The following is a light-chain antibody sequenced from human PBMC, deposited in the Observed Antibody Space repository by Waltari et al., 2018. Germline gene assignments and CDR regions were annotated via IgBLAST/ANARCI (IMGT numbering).Light chain of an antibody. CDR3: CSYAGSYTFV. J-gene: IGLJ2*01. V-gene: IGLV2-11*01. Sequence: QSALTQPRSVSGSPGQSVTISCTGTSSDVGGYNYVSWYQQHPGKAPKLMFYDVSKRPSGVPDRFAGSKSGKPASLTISGLQAEDGADYYCCSYAGSYTFVFGGGTKLTVL. CDR1: SSDVGGYNY. CDR2: DVS.